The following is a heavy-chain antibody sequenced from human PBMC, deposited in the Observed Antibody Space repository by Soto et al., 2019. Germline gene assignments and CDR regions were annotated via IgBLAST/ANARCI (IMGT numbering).Heavy chain of an antibody. CDR2: ISGSGDST. CDR1: GIIFRNYA. J-gene: IGHJ4*02. V-gene: IGHV3-23*01. Sequence: GGSLRLTCATSGIIFRNYAMGWVRQAPGKGLEWVSAISGSGDSTYYADSVKGRFTISRDNSKNTLYLQMNSLRVEDTAIFYCAKKAEKHFDWMFYADSWGQGTLVTVSS. CDR3: AKKAEKHFDWMFYADS. D-gene: IGHD3-9*01.